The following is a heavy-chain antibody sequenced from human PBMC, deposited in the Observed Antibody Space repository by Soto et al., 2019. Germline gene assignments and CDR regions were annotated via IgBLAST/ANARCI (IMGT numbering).Heavy chain of an antibody. Sequence: SETLSLSCTVSGGSISSSSYYWGWIRQPPGKGLEWIGSIYYSGSTYYNPSLKSRVTISVDTSKNQFSLKLSSVTAADTAVYYCATNYAYYYYYGMDVWGQGTTVTVSS. CDR2: IYYSGST. CDR1: GGSISSSSYY. D-gene: IGHD4-4*01. J-gene: IGHJ6*02. V-gene: IGHV4-39*01. CDR3: ATNYAYYYYYGMDV.